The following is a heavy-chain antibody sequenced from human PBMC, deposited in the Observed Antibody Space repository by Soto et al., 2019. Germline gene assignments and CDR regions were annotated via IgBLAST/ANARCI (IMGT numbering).Heavy chain of an antibody. CDR1: GGSITSGGYC. J-gene: IGHJ4*02. CDR3: ARHGDSFGSGSPHLLSK. D-gene: IGHD3-10*01. V-gene: IGHV4-31*03. Sequence: QVQLQESGPGLVKPSQTLSLTCTVSGGSITSGGYCWTWIRQHPVKGLEWMGHIYYSGSTSYNPXLKGGVTISXDXSXTQXSLKLTSVPAADTALYYCARHGDSFGSGSPHLLSKWGQGTLVTVSS. CDR2: IYYSGST.